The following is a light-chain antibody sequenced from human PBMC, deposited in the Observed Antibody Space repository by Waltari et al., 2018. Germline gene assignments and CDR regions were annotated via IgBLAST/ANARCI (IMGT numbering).Light chain of an antibody. J-gene: IGLJ3*02. Sequence: QSVLTQPPSASGTPGQRVTIPCSGSRSNIGSGTVNWYQHLPGTAPKLLIYNDDERPSGVPDRFSGSKSDTSASLGISGLQSEDEADYYCAAWDDRLNGVVFGGGTKLTVL. CDR3: AAWDDRLNGVV. CDR2: NDD. CDR1: RSNIGSGT. V-gene: IGLV1-44*01.